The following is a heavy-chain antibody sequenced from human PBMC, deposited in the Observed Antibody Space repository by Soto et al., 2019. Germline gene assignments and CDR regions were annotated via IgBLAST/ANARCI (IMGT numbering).Heavy chain of an antibody. CDR3: ARSFPMDV. CDR2: ISGGGTGT. Sequence: PGGSLRLSCAASGFTFSSYALSWVRQAPGKGLEWVSSISGGGTGTYSADAVKGRFTISSDKSRNTVYLQMSSLRAEDTAVYYCARSFPMDVWGQGTTVTVSS. CDR1: GFTFSSYA. V-gene: IGHV3-23*01. J-gene: IGHJ6*02.